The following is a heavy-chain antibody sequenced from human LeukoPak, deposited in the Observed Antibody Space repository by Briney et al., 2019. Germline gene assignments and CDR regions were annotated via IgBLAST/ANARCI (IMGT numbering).Heavy chain of an antibody. J-gene: IGHJ5*02. CDR1: DGSFSGYY. CDR2: INHSGST. CDR3: AIGSIGFFGNTMVRGVIGGPGRFDP. V-gene: IGHV4-34*01. Sequence: PSETLSLTCAVYDGSFSGYYWSWIRQPPGKGVEWIGEINHSGSTNYNPSLKSRVTISVDTSKNQFSLKLSSVTAADTAVYYCAIGSIGFFGNTMVRGVIGGPGRFDPWGQGTLVTVSS. D-gene: IGHD3-10*01.